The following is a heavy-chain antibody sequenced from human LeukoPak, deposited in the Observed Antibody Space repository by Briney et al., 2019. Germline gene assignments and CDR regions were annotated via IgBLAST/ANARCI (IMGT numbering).Heavy chain of an antibody. CDR1: GFTFSNYA. CDR2: ISASGGTT. D-gene: IGHD6-13*01. Sequence: GESLKISCAVSGFTFSNYAMSWVRQAPGKGLEWVSDISASGGTTYYADSVEGRFTISRDNSKNTLYLQMNSLRAEDTAVYYCAKGDEYAYSINWFSPFYFDYWGQGTLVTVSS. V-gene: IGHV3-23*01. CDR3: AKGDEYAYSINWFSPFYFDY. J-gene: IGHJ4*02.